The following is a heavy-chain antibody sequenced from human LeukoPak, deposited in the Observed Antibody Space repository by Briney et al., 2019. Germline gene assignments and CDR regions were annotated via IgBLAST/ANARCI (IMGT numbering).Heavy chain of an antibody. CDR2: IYPGDSDT. CDR3: ARVPMVRGVDYYGMDV. D-gene: IGHD3-10*01. J-gene: IGHJ6*02. CDR1: GYSFTSYW. Sequence: GESLKISCKGSGYSFTSYWIGWVRQMPGKGLEWMGIIYPGDSDTRYSPSLQGQVTISADKSISTAYLQWSSLKASDTAMYYCARVPMVRGVDYYGMDVWGQGTTVTVSS. V-gene: IGHV5-51*01.